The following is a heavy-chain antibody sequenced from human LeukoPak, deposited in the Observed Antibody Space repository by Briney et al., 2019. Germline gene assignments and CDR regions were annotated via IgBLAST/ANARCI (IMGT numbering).Heavy chain of an antibody. CDR1: GFTFSSSG. D-gene: IGHD3-22*01. V-gene: IGHV3-23*01. CDR2: ISGSGENI. Sequence: GGSLRLSCAASGFTFSSSGMSWVRQAPGKGLECVSGISGSGENIYYTDSVKGRFTISRDNSKNTLYLQMNSLRGDDTAIYYCVKRSGGYGRMDYWGQGTLVTVSS. CDR3: VKRSGGYGRMDY. J-gene: IGHJ4*02.